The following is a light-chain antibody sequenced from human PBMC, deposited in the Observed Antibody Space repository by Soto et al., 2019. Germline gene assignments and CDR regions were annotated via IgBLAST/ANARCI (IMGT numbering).Light chain of an antibody. Sequence: QSALTQPASVSGSPGQSITISCTGTSSDVGSYNLVSWYQQHPGKAPKLMIYEGSKRPSGGSNRFSGSKSGNTASLTISGLQAEDEDDYYCCSYAGSSTYVFGTGTKVTVL. CDR2: EGS. V-gene: IGLV2-23*01. CDR1: SSDVGSYNL. J-gene: IGLJ1*01. CDR3: CSYAGSSTYV.